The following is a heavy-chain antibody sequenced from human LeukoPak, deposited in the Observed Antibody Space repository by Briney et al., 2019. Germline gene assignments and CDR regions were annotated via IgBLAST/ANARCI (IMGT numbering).Heavy chain of an antibody. V-gene: IGHV3-21*04. D-gene: IGHD2-8*02. CDR2: ISSSSSYI. CDR3: AKEPWSFDY. J-gene: IGHJ4*02. Sequence: GGSLRLSCAASGFTFSSYSMNWVRQAPGKGLEWVSSISSSSSYIYYADSVRGPFTISRDNSKNTLYLQMNSLRAEDTAVYYCAKEPWSFDYWGQGTLVTVSS. CDR1: GFTFSSYS.